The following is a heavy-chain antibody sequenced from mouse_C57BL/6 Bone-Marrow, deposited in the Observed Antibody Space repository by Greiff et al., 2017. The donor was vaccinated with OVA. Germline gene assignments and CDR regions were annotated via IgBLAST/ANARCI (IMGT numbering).Heavy chain of an antibody. Sequence: EVKLVESGGDLVKPGGSLKLSCAASGFTFSSYGMSWVRQTPAKRLEWVATISSGGSYTYYPASVKGRFTISRDNSKNTLYLKMSSLKSEDTAMYYCARGGPYYSNWGVAMDYWGQGTSVTVSS. CDR2: ISSGGSYT. CDR3: ARGGPYYSNWGVAMDY. D-gene: IGHD2-5*01. CDR1: GFTFSSYG. V-gene: IGHV5-6*02. J-gene: IGHJ4*01.